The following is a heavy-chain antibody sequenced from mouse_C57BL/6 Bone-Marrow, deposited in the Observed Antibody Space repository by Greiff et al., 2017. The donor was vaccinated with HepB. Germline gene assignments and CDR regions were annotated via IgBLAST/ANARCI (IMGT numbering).Heavy chain of an antibody. J-gene: IGHJ3*01. V-gene: IGHV1-81*01. CDR2: IYPRSGNT. Sequence: VQLVESGAELARPGASVKLSCKASGYTFTSYGISWVKQRTGQGLEWIGEIYPRSGNTYYNEKFKGKATLTADKSSSTAYMELRSLTSEDSAVYFCARAYYGSSPAPWFAYWGQGTLVTVSA. CDR3: ARAYYGSSPAPWFAY. CDR1: GYTFTSYG. D-gene: IGHD1-1*01.